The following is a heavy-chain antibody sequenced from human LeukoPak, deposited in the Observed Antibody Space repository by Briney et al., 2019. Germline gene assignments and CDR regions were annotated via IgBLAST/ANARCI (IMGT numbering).Heavy chain of an antibody. Sequence: PSETLSLTCTVSGGSISSGGYYWSWIRQHPGKGLEWIGCIYYSGSTYYNPSLKSRVTISVDTSNTQFSLKLSSVTAADTAVYYCARGGYYDYVWGSYRSKPRTPHKTVYDYWGQGTLVTVSS. CDR2: IYYSGST. V-gene: IGHV4-31*03. CDR1: GGSISSGGYY. D-gene: IGHD3-16*02. J-gene: IGHJ4*02. CDR3: ARGGYYDYVWGSYRSKPRTPHKTVYDY.